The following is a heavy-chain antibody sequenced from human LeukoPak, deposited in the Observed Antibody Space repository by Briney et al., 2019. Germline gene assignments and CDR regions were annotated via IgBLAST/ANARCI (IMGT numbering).Heavy chain of an antibody. CDR1: GYTFTSYG. D-gene: IGHD3-22*01. J-gene: IGHJ6*03. V-gene: IGHV1-18*01. CDR2: ISAYNGNT. Sequence: ASVKVSCKASGYTFTSYGISWVRQAPGQGLEWMGWISAYNGNTNYAQKLQGRVTMTTDTSTSTAYMELRSLRSDDTAVYYCARQNISGYWYYYYCYMDVWGKGTTVTVSS. CDR3: ARQNISGYWYYYYCYMDV.